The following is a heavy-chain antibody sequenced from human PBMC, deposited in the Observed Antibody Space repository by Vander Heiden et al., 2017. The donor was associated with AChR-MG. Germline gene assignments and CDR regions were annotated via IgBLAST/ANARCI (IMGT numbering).Heavy chain of an antibody. D-gene: IGHD6-19*01. CDR2: ISAYNGNT. CDR1: GYTFTSYG. Sequence: QVQLVQSGAEVKKPGASVKVSCKASGYTFTSYGISGVRQAPGKVLESMGWISAYNGNTNYAQKLQGRVTMTTDTSTSTAYMELRSLRSDDTAVYYCAETQSGWYLSVWGQGTLVTVSS. V-gene: IGHV1-18*01. J-gene: IGHJ4*02. CDR3: AETQSGWYLSV.